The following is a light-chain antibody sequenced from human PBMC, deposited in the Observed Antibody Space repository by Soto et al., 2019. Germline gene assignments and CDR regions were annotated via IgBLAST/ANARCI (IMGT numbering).Light chain of an antibody. CDR3: SSYAGSNNFV. CDR1: SGDVRGYNY. V-gene: IGLV2-8*01. J-gene: IGLJ1*01. CDR2: EVS. Sequence: QALPTQPPSASGSPGQSVTISCTATSGDVRGYNYISSYQQQPGKAPKHMIYEVSKRPSGVPDRFSGSKSGNTASLTVSGLQAEDEADYYCSSYAGSNNFVFGTGTKVTVL.